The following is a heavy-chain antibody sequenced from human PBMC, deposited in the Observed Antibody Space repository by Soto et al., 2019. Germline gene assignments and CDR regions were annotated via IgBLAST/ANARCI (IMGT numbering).Heavy chain of an antibody. CDR2: ISNSDNKM. CDR3: ARTYSGYDWAVAFDI. CDR1: GFKFNDYN. V-gene: IGHV3-21*01. D-gene: IGHD5-12*01. Sequence: GGSLRLSCAASGFKFNDYNMDWVRQAPGKGLEWVASISNSDNKMSYGNSVKGRFTISRDNAKNSLYLQMNSLRAEDTAVYYCARTYSGYDWAVAFDIWGQGTMVNVSS. J-gene: IGHJ3*02.